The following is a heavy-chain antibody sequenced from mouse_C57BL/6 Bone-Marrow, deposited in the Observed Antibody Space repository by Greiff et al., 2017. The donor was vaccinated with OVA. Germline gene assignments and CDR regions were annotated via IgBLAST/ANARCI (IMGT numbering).Heavy chain of an antibody. Sequence: QVQLKESGPGILQPSQTLSLTCSFSGFSLSTFGMGVGWIRQPSGKGLEWLAHIWWDDDKYYNPALKSRLTISKDTSKNQVFLKIANVDTADTATYYCARIALYYYGSSPFAYWGQGTLVTVSA. CDR3: ARIALYYYGSSPFAY. CDR1: GFSLSTFGMG. V-gene: IGHV8-8*01. D-gene: IGHD1-1*01. J-gene: IGHJ3*01. CDR2: IWWDDDK.